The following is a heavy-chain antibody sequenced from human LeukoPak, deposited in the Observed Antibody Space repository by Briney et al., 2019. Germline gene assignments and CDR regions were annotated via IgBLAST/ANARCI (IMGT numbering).Heavy chain of an antibody. Sequence: ASVKVSCKASGYNFLNYGISWVRQAPGQGLESMGWISSKTGNINYAQKFQARATMTRDTSTSTAYMELRSLRSDDTAVYFCARRFLNSHPIYYYMDVWAKGTTVIVSS. D-gene: IGHD2-21*01. J-gene: IGHJ6*03. CDR2: ISSKTGNI. CDR3: ARRFLNSHPIYYYMDV. CDR1: GYNFLNYG. V-gene: IGHV1-18*01.